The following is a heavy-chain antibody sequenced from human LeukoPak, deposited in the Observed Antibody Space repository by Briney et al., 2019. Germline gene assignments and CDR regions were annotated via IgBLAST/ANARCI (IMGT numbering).Heavy chain of an antibody. CDR3: ARHTISTSPYYYSYMDV. J-gene: IGHJ6*03. Sequence: PSETLSLTCTVSGGSISSSSYYWGWIRQPPGKGLEWIGSIYYSGSTYYNPSLKSRVTISVDTSKNQFSLKLSSVTAADTAVYYCARHTISTSPYYYSYMDVWGKGTTVTVSS. CDR1: GGSISSSSYY. D-gene: IGHD2-2*01. V-gene: IGHV4-39*01. CDR2: IYYSGST.